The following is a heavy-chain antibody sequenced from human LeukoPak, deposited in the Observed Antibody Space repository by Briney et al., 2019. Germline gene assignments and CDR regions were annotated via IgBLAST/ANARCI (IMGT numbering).Heavy chain of an antibody. Sequence: SGGSLRLSCAASGFTFSSYSMKWVPRAPGKGGECVSSISSRSSYINYAESVKGRFTIPRENAKKSLYLQMNSLRAEDTAVYYCARDEQHPGAFDIWGQGTMVTVP. D-gene: IGHD1-26*01. CDR3: ARDEQHPGAFDI. V-gene: IGHV3-21*01. J-gene: IGHJ3*02. CDR1: GFTFSSYS. CDR2: ISSRSSYI.